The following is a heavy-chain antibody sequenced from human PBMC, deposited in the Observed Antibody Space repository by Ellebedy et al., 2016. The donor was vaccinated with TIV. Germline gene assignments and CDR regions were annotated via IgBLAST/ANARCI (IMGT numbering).Heavy chain of an antibody. V-gene: IGHV3-69-1*01. CDR3: TRGYSAFDN. J-gene: IGHJ4*02. CDR1: GFTFNTYT. CDR2: ITGAGAI. Sequence: GESLKIPCAASGFTFNTYTMNWVRQAPGEGLEWVSSITGAGAIFYADSVKGRFTFSRDNAKSSVYLQMNNLRVGDTAVYYCTRGYSAFDNWGLGTLVTVSS. D-gene: IGHD1-26*01.